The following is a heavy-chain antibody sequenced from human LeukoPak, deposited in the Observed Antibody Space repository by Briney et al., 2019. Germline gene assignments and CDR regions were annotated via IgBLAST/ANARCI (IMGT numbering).Heavy chain of an antibody. CDR2: FDPGDGAI. J-gene: IGHJ3*02. V-gene: IGHV1-24*01. CDR3: ATGSVLVAATGGDVFDI. CDR1: GYILTELS. Sequence: ASVKVSCKVSGYILTELSIHWVRQAPGKGLEWMGGFDPGDGAIIYAQKFQGRVTMTEDTSTDTAYMDMSSLRSEDTAVYYCATGSVLVAATGGDVFDIWGQGTMVTVSS. D-gene: IGHD2-15*01.